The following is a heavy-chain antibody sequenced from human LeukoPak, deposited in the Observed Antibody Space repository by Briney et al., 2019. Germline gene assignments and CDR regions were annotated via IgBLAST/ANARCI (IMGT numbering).Heavy chain of an antibody. V-gene: IGHV4-34*01. J-gene: IGHJ4*02. CDR3: ARRNPTSGVYFDY. CDR1: GGSFSGYY. D-gene: IGHD1-14*01. CDR2: INHSGST. Sequence: SETLSLTCAVYGGSFSGYYWSWIRQPPGKGLEWIGEINHSGSTNYNPSLKSRVTISVDTSKNQFSLKLSSVTAADTAVYYCARRNPTSGVYFDYWGQGTLVTVSS.